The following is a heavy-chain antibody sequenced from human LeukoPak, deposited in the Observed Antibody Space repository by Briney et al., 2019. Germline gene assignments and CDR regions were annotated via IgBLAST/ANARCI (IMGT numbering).Heavy chain of an antibody. J-gene: IGHJ4*02. D-gene: IGHD2-15*01. CDR3: ARDPSRSCAGGNCFSS. CDR1: GVSISGSGYF. Sequence: SETLSLTCAVSGVSISGSGYFWTWIRQPPGKGLEWIGSVFFSGNTYYEPSLKSRVTISVATSTNQFSLNVRSVSAADTAVYYCARDPSRSCAGGNCFSSWGQGTLVIVSS. CDR2: VFFSGNT. V-gene: IGHV4-39*07.